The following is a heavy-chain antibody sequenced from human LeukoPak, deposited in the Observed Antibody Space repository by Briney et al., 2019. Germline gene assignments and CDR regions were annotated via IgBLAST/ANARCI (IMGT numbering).Heavy chain of an antibody. CDR3: ATGDTAPGRY. Sequence: PSETLSLTCAVSGYSISSGYYWGWIRQPPGKGLEWIGSIYYSGSTYYNPSLKSRVTISVDTSKNQFSLKLSSVTAADTAVYYCATGDTAPGRYWGQGTLVTVSS. D-gene: IGHD5-18*01. CDR1: GYSISSGYY. V-gene: IGHV4-38-2*01. J-gene: IGHJ4*02. CDR2: IYYSGST.